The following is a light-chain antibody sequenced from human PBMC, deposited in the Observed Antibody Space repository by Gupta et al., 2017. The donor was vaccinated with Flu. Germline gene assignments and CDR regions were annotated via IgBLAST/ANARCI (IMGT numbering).Light chain of an antibody. Sequence: EIVLTQSPVSLSVSPGERATLSCRASQSISSYLGWYQQKPSQAPRLLIYDASMRATGIPARFSGSGSETDFTLTSSSLEPEDCAVYFCQRRITPHSFGPGTKLEMK. J-gene: IGKJ2*03. CDR2: DAS. CDR1: QSISSY. V-gene: IGKV3-11*01. CDR3: QRRITPHS.